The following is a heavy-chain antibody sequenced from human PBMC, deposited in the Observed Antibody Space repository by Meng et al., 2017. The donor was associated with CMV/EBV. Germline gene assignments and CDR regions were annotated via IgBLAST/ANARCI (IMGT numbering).Heavy chain of an antibody. Sequence: QVQLQRWGAGLLQPSETRSSTCAVYGGSCSGYYWSWIRQPPGKGLEWIGEINHSGSTNYNPSLKSRVTISVDTSKNQFSLKLSSVTAADTAVYYCARESMVRREDWGQGTLVTVSS. CDR1: GGSCSGYY. J-gene: IGHJ4*02. D-gene: IGHD3-10*01. CDR3: ARESMVRRED. V-gene: IGHV4-34*01. CDR2: INHSGST.